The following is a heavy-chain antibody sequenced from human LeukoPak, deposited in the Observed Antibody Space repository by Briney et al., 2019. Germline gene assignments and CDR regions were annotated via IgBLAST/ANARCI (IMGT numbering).Heavy chain of an antibody. J-gene: IGHJ4*02. Sequence: ASVKVSCKVSGYTLTELSMHWVRQAPGKGLEWMGGFDPEDGETIYAQKFQGRVTMTEDTSTDTAYMELSSLRSEDTAVYYCARIYGSGSYYLPDYWGQGTLVTVSS. D-gene: IGHD3-10*01. CDR1: GYTLTELS. CDR2: FDPEDGET. CDR3: ARIYGSGSYYLPDY. V-gene: IGHV1-24*01.